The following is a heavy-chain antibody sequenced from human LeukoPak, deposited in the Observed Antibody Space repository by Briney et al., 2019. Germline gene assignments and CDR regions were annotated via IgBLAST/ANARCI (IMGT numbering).Heavy chain of an antibody. CDR2: MYYRGST. CDR3: ATTTIRLGY. V-gene: IGHV4-39*07. D-gene: IGHD1-26*01. CDR1: GGSISSSSHY. Sequence: SETLSLSCTVSGGSISSSSHYWGWIRQPPGKGLEWIGSMYYRGSTYHNLSLKSRVTISVDTSKNQFSLKLSSVTAADTAVYYCATTTIRLGYWGQGTLVTVSS. J-gene: IGHJ4*02.